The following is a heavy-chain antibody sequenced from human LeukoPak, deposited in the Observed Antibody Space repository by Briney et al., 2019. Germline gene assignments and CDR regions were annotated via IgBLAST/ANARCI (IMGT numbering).Heavy chain of an antibody. D-gene: IGHD4-17*01. CDR2: IKQDGTEI. V-gene: IGHV3-7*03. J-gene: IGHJ1*01. CDR1: GFTFSSHW. CDR3: AKDPTRGDSGGH. Sequence: GGSLRLSCAASGFTFSSHWMSWVRQAPGKGPEWVANIKQDGTEIYYVDSVKGRFTISRDNSKNILYLQMSSLRAEDTALYYCAKDPTRGDSGGHWGQGTLVTVSS.